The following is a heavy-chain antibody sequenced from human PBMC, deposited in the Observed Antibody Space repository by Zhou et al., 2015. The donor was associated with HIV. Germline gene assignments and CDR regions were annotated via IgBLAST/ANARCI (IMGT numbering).Heavy chain of an antibody. V-gene: IGHV1-46*01. Sequence: QEQLVQSGAEVKKPGASVKISCKASGYAFTSYFLHWVRLAPGQGLEWMGIFNPGAGSASIAPRFQDRVSMTKDTPALTVYMELRSLRTDDSAIYFCARDIAALPVRYGMDVWGQGTTVTVSS. J-gene: IGHJ6*02. D-gene: IGHD6-13*01. CDR2: FNPGAGSA. CDR1: GYAFTSYF. CDR3: ARDIAALPVRYGMDV.